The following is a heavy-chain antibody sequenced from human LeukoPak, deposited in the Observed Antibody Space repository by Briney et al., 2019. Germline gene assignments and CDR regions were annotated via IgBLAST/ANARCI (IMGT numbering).Heavy chain of an antibody. J-gene: IGHJ6*02. CDR1: GFTFSSYA. D-gene: IGHD5-18*01. CDR3: AKNVDTAMAPPYYYYYYGMDV. V-gene: IGHV3-23*01. Sequence: GGSLRLSCAASGFTFSSYAMSWVRQAPGKGLEWVSAISGSGDSTYYGDSVKGRFTISRDNSKNTLYLQMNSLRAEDTAVYYCAKNVDTAMAPPYYYYYYGMDVWGQGTTVTVSS. CDR2: ISGSGDST.